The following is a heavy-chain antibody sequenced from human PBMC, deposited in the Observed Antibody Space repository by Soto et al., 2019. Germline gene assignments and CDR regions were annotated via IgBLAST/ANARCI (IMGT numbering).Heavy chain of an antibody. Sequence: EVQLVESGGGLVKPGGSLRLSCAVSGFTFISHTLNWVRQAPGKGLEWVSSISGSGSPYYADSVKGRFTISRDNAQSSLYLQMSSLRAGDTAVYYCSREVQPVFRREYDYWGQGTLVTVSS. CDR2: ISGSGSP. V-gene: IGHV3-21*04. J-gene: IGHJ4*02. CDR3: SREVQPVFRREYDY. CDR1: GFTFISHT.